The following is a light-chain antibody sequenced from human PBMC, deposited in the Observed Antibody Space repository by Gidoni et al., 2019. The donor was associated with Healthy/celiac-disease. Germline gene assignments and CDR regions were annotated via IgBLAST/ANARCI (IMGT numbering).Light chain of an antibody. Sequence: SSELTQHPAVPVALGQTVRITFPRDTLRSHYASGYQQKPGQAPVLVIYVKNNRPSGIPDRFSGSSSGNTASLTITGAQAEDEADYYCNSRDSSGNHLVFGGGTKLTVL. CDR2: VKN. J-gene: IGLJ2*01. CDR3: NSRDSSGNHLV. V-gene: IGLV3-19*01. CDR1: TLRSHY.